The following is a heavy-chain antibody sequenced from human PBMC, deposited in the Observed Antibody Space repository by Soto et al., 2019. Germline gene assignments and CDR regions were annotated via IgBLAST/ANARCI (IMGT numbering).Heavy chain of an antibody. J-gene: IGHJ4*02. CDR2: ISYDGSNK. CDR1: GFTFSSYG. V-gene: IGHV3-30*03. Sequence: GGPLRLSCAASGFTFSSYGMHWVRQAPGKGLEWVAVISYDGSNKYYADSVKGRFTISRDNSKNTLYLQMNSLRAEDTAVYYCARAGGLLLDYWGQGTLVTVSS. CDR3: ARAGGLLLDY. D-gene: IGHD2-15*01.